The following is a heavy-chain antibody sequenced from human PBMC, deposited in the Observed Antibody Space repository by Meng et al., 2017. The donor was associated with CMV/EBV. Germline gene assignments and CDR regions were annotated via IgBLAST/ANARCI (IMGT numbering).Heavy chain of an antibody. CDR3: AKDRDVFDY. V-gene: IGHV3-33*06. D-gene: IGHD3-10*01. CDR2: IWHDGSNK. Sequence: LRRSCAGSGCTFSSYGMHWVRQAPGKGLEWVAVIWHDGSNKYYTDSVKGRFTISRDNSKNTLYLQMNSLRAEDTAVYYCAKDRDVFDYWGQGTLVTVSS. J-gene: IGHJ4*02. CDR1: GCTFSSYG.